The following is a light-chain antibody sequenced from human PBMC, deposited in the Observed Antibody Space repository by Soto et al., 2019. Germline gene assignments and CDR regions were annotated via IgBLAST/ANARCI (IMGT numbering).Light chain of an antibody. CDR1: QSVSSSY. J-gene: IGKJ1*01. V-gene: IGKV3-20*01. CDR2: GAS. Sequence: EIVLTQSPGTLSLSPWERATLSCRASQSVSSSYLAWYQQKPVQAPRLLIYGASSRATGIPDRFIGRGSGTFFTLTISILHPDYVVTYCCQHDNCHSEAFGQGTKVDIK. CDR3: QHDNCHSEA.